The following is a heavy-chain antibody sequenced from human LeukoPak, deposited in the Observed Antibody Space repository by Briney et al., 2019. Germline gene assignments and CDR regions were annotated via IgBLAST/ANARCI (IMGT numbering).Heavy chain of an antibody. J-gene: IGHJ4*02. CDR3: ARDRMGGSFDY. Sequence: GGSLRLSCAASGFAFSPYAMNWVRQAPGKGLEWVSFITGDGNTIYYADSMKGRFTVSRDNAENSLYLQMNSLSAEDTAVYYCARDRMGGSFDYWGQGTLVTVSS. CDR2: ITGDGNTI. V-gene: IGHV3-48*01. CDR1: GFAFSPYA. D-gene: IGHD2-15*01.